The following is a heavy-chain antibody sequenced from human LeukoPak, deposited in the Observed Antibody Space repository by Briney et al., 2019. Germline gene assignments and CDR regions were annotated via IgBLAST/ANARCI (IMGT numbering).Heavy chain of an antibody. D-gene: IGHD5-12*01. CDR3: ASSGGGYVLDS. V-gene: IGHV4-59*08. CDR2: IYYSGST. CDR1: GGSISSYY. J-gene: IGHJ4*02. Sequence: SETLSLACTVSGGSISSYYWNWIRQPPGKGLEWIGYIYYSGSTYYNPSLKSRVTMSVDMSKNQFSLKLSSVTAADTAVYYCASSGGGYVLDSWGQGTLVTVSS.